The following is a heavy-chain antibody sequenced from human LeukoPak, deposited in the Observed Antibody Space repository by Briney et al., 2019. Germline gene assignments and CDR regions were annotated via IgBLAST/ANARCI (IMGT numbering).Heavy chain of an antibody. V-gene: IGHV4-39*07. CDR3: ARFLWFGESN. J-gene: IGHJ4*02. CDR2: VYYSGTT. Sequence: SETLSLTCSVSGDSISLSFYYWGWIRQPPGKALEWIGSVYYSGTTSYNPSLKSRVTISVDTSKNQFSLKLSSVTAADTAVYYCARFLWFGESNWGQGTLVTVSS. CDR1: GDSISLSFYY. D-gene: IGHD3-10*01.